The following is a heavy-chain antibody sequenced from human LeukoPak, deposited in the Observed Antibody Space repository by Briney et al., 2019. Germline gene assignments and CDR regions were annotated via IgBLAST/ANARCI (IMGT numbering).Heavy chain of an antibody. J-gene: IGHJ4*02. CDR3: TTDLNQRLKWFGNPLDH. CDR1: GFSFSYAW. D-gene: IGHD3-10*01. CDR2: IRSETDGATT. V-gene: IGHV3-15*01. Sequence: GGSPRLSCVASGFSFSYAWMSWVRQAPGKGLQWVGHIRSETDGATTDYAAAVQGRFTISRDDSKKMLYLEMNSLKTEDTAVYYCTTDLNQRLKWFGNPLDHWGQGTPVTVSS.